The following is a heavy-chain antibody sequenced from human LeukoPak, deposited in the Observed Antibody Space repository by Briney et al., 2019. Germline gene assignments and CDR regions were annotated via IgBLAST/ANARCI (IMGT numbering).Heavy chain of an antibody. Sequence: SETLSLTCTVSGYSISRGYYWGWIRQPPGKGLEWNGSIYHSGSIHYNPSLKSRVTISIDTSKNQFSLKLSSVTAADTAVYYCASMTTVVTYDAFDIWGQGTMVTVSS. CDR1: GYSISRGYY. CDR3: ASMTTVVTYDAFDI. V-gene: IGHV4-38-2*02. J-gene: IGHJ3*02. CDR2: IYHSGSI. D-gene: IGHD4-23*01.